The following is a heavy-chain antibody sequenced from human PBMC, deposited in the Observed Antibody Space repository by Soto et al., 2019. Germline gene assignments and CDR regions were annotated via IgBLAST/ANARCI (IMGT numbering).Heavy chain of an antibody. J-gene: IGHJ6*02. V-gene: IGHV1-3*01. CDR1: GYTFTNYA. CDR3: ARGGMTIYYYYYDMDV. CDR2: IHAGNGNT. Sequence: GASVKVSCKASGYTFTNYAIHWVRQAPGQRLEWMGWIHAGNGNTKYSQKFQGRVTIIRDTSASTAYMELSSLRSEDTAVYYCARGGMTIYYYYYDMDVWGQGTTVTVSS. D-gene: IGHD3-3*01.